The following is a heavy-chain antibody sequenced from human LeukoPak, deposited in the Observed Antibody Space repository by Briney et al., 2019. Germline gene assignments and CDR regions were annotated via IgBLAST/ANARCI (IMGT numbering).Heavy chain of an antibody. CDR3: AKAPVTTCRGAFCYPFDY. CDR2: ISPSGDIT. Sequence: QTGGSLRLSCAASGFTFSSYEMNWVRQAPGKGLEWVSGISPSGDITYYADSVKGRFTISRDNSKNTLFLQMNRLRPEDAAVYYCAKAPVTTCRGAFCYPFDYWGLGTLVTVSS. CDR1: GFTFSSYE. J-gene: IGHJ4*02. D-gene: IGHD2-15*01. V-gene: IGHV3-23*01.